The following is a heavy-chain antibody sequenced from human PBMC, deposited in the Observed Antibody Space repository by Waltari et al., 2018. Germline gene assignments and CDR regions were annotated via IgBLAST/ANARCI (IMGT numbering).Heavy chain of an antibody. CDR3: VRLEDCTGPGGNCYSGAPFAVDV. CDR2: SNHSPNG. Sequence: QVHLQQWGAGLLRPSETLSLICAVYGGSLRGYYWGWIRQPPGKGLEWIGESNHSPNGNYNPSLRGRVHMSIDTSQNQFSLQLTSVTAADTGVYYCVRLEDCTGPGGNCYSGAPFAVDVWGQGTTVTVPS. CDR1: GGSLRGYY. D-gene: IGHD2-8*02. V-gene: IGHV4-34*01. J-gene: IGHJ6*02.